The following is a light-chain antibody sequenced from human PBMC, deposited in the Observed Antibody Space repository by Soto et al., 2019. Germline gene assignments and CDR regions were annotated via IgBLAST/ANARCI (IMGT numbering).Light chain of an antibody. J-gene: IGKJ2*01. V-gene: IGKV3-15*01. CDR2: GAA. Sequence: EIVMTQSPATLSVSPGDTATLSCRASHSVGSDLAWYQVKPGQAPRLLIYGAATRAIGIPGRFSGSGTCTEFSLTISSLQSEDSEVYYCQQYNIWSLYTFGQGTNLEIK. CDR3: QQYNIWSLYT. CDR1: HSVGSD.